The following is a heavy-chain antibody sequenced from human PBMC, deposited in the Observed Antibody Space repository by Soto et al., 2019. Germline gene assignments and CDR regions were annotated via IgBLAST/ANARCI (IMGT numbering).Heavy chain of an antibody. D-gene: IGHD6-19*01. CDR3: AREGRSGWTNFDY. CDR1: GGSISSYY. V-gene: IGHV4-59*01. J-gene: IGHJ4*02. CDR2: IYYSGST. Sequence: SETLSLTCTVSGGSISSYYWSWIRQPPGKGLEWIGYIYYSGSTNYNPSLKSRVTISVDTSKNQFSLKLSSVTAADTAVYYCAREGRSGWTNFDYWGQGTLVTVSS.